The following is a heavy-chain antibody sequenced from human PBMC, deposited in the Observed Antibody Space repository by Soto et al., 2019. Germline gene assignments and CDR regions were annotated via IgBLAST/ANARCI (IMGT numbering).Heavy chain of an antibody. CDR2: ISAHTGSS. D-gene: IGHD3-22*01. CDR3: ARAFFYQGIDSRGYSFDAFDF. J-gene: IGHJ3*01. Sequence: QVPLAQSGAEVKKPGASVKVSCKASGYTFTSSGMSWVRQAPGQGLEWMGWISAHTGSSEYAQRFQGRVTMTTDRSTSTAYMELRSLRSTDTAVYYCARAFFYQGIDSRGYSFDAFDFWGPGTLVTVSS. CDR1: GYTFTSSG. V-gene: IGHV1-18*01.